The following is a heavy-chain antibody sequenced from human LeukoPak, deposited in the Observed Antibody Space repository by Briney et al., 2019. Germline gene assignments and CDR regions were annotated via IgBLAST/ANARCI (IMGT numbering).Heavy chain of an antibody. CDR2: IIPILGIA. CDR3: ARAPADYGDPHFDY. J-gene: IGHJ4*02. Sequence: SVKVSCKASGGTFSSYTISWVRQAPGQGLEWMGRIIPILGIANYAQKFQGRVTITADKSTSTAYMELSSLRSEDTAVYYCARAPADYGDPHFDYWGQGTLVTVSS. D-gene: IGHD4-17*01. CDR1: GGTFSSYT. V-gene: IGHV1-69*02.